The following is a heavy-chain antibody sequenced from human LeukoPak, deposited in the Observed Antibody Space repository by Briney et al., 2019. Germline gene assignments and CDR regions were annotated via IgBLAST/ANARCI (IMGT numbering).Heavy chain of an antibody. J-gene: IGHJ6*02. CDR1: GFTFSNYA. Sequence: GGSLRLSCAASGFTFSNYAMSWVRQAPGKGLEWVSSISSSSYIYYADSVKGRFTISRDNAKNSLYLQMNSLRAEDTAVYYCARDLLISNYDILTGYYYGMDVWGQGTTVTVSS. D-gene: IGHD3-9*01. CDR3: ARDLLISNYDILTGYYYGMDV. V-gene: IGHV3-21*01. CDR2: ISSSSYI.